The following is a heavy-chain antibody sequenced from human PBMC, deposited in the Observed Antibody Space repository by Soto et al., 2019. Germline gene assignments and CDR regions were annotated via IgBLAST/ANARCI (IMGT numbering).Heavy chain of an antibody. Sequence: QLQLQESGPGLVKPSETLSLTCTVSGGSISSSSYYWGWIRQPPGKGLEWLGSIYYSGSTYYNPSPKSLVTIPIVSSKNHFSLRLSSVTSAYTAVYYCARQDTYYDILTGYYLRRSAFDIWGQGTIVTVSS. CDR1: GGSISSSSYY. CDR3: ARQDTYYDILTGYYLRRSAFDI. J-gene: IGHJ3*02. V-gene: IGHV4-39*01. CDR2: IYYSGST. D-gene: IGHD3-9*01.